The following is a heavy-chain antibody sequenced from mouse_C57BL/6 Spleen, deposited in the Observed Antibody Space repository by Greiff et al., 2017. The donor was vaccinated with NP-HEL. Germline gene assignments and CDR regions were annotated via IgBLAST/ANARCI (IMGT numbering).Heavy chain of an antibody. Sequence: EVQLQQSGPELVKPGASVKISCKASGYTFTDYYMNWVKQSHGKSLEWIGDINPNNGGTSYNQKFKGKATLTVDKSSSTAYMELRSLTSEDSAVYYCAREGGWFAYWGQGTLVTVSA. V-gene: IGHV1-26*01. J-gene: IGHJ3*01. CDR1: GYTFTDYY. D-gene: IGHD1-1*02. CDR2: INPNNGGT. CDR3: AREGGWFAY.